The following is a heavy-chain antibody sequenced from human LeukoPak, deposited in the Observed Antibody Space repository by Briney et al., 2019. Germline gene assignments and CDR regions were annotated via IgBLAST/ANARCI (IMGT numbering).Heavy chain of an antibody. CDR2: IKQDGSEK. Sequence: GGSLRLSCAASGFTFSSYWMSWVRQAPGKGLEWVANIKQDGSEKYYVDSVKGRFTISRDNAKNSLYLQVNSLRAEDTAVYYCGRIAAAGIDCWGQRTLVTVSS. V-gene: IGHV3-7*01. J-gene: IGHJ4*02. D-gene: IGHD6-13*01. CDR3: GRIAAAGIDC. CDR1: GFTFSSYW.